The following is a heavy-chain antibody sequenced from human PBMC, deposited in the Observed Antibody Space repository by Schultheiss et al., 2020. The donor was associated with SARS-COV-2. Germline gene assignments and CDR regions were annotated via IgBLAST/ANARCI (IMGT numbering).Heavy chain of an antibody. D-gene: IGHD6-19*01. V-gene: IGHV3-23*01. CDR2: ISGSGGST. J-gene: IGHJ4*02. CDR3: ASRPVSVVAEYYFDY. CDR1: GFTFSSYA. Sequence: GGSLRLSCAASGFTFSSYAMSWVRQAPGKGLEWVSAISGSGGSTYYADSVKGRFTISRDNSKNTLYLQMNSLRDEDTAVYYCASRPVSVVAEYYFDYWGQGTLVTVSS.